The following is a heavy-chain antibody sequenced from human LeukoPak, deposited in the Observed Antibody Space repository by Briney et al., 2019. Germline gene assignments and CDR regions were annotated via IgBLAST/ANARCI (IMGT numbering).Heavy chain of an antibody. J-gene: IGHJ4*02. CDR1: GFTFTKYD. Sequence: GGSLRLSCVASGFTFTKYDMHWVRQPPGKSLQWVSSIGTSGDAYSLDSVEGRFTISREDATDSLHLQMSSLRAEDTAVYYCAKGAAYSTTGRPYYFDYWGQGILVTVSS. V-gene: IGHV3-13*01. CDR2: IGTSGDA. D-gene: IGHD2/OR15-2a*01. CDR3: AKGAAYSTTGRPYYFDY.